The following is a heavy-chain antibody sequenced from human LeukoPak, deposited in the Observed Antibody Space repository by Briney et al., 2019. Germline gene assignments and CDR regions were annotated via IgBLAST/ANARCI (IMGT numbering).Heavy chain of an antibody. Sequence: SETLSLSCSVSGGSISSSSYYWGWMRQPPGKGLEWIGSFYYTGSTYYNPSLKSRVTISVDTSKNQFSLKLSSVTAADTAVYYCARDLIVPDGLTGSGSYSTDYWGQGTLVSVSS. CDR1: GGSISSSSYY. J-gene: IGHJ4*02. V-gene: IGHV4-39*07. D-gene: IGHD3-10*01. CDR3: ARDLIVPDGLTGSGSYSTDY. CDR2: FYYTGST.